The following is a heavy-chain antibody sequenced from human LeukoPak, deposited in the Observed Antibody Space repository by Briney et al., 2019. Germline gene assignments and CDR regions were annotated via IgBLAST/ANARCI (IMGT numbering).Heavy chain of an antibody. CDR3: ARDPNYGVYYYDSSGYPDFDY. J-gene: IGHJ4*02. CDR1: GYTFTSYG. Sequence: GASVKVSCKASGYTFTSYGISWVRQAPGQVLEWMGWISAYNGNTNYAQKLQGRVTMTTDTSTSTAYMELRSLRSDDTAVYYCARDPNYGVYYYDSSGYPDFDYWGQGTLVTVSS. V-gene: IGHV1-18*01. D-gene: IGHD3-22*01. CDR2: ISAYNGNT.